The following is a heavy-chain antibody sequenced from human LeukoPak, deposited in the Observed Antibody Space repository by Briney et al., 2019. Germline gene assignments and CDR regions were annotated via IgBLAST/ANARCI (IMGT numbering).Heavy chain of an antibody. CDR3: AREVVWVRGVDTANWFDP. Sequence: GSLRLSCAASGFTFSSYSMNWVRQAPGKGLEWVSSISSSSSYIYYADSVKGRFTISRDNAKNSLYLQMNSLRAEDTAVYYCAREVVWVRGVDTANWFDPWGQGTLVTVSS. V-gene: IGHV3-21*01. CDR2: ISSSSSYI. J-gene: IGHJ5*02. D-gene: IGHD3-10*01. CDR1: GFTFSSYS.